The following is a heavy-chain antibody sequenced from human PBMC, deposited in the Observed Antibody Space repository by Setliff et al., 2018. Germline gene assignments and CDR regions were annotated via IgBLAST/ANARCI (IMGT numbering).Heavy chain of an antibody. CDR2: IIPIFGTA. CDR1: GGTFSSYA. CDR3: ARDGDNYYDSSGYYLNHAFDI. J-gene: IGHJ3*02. Sequence: GASVKVSCKASGGTFSSYAISWVQQAPGQGLEWMGGIIPIFGTANYAQKFQGRVTITADESTSTAYMELSSLRSEDTAVYYCARDGDNYYDSSGYYLNHAFDIWGQGTMVTVSS. D-gene: IGHD3-22*01. V-gene: IGHV1-69*13.